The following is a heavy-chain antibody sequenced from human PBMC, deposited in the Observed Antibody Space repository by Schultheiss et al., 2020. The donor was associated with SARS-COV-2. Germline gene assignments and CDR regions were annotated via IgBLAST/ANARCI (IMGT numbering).Heavy chain of an antibody. CDR3: ARDGRNWNYVLVLHGMDV. CDR1: GFAFSDST. Sequence: GGSLRLSCAASGFAFSDSTVHWVRQASGKGLEWVGRIRRKTDNHATAYTASVKGRFTISRDDSKNTAYLQMNSLRDEDTAVYYCARDGRNWNYVLVLHGMDVWGQGTTVTVSS. CDR2: IRRKTDNHAT. D-gene: IGHD1-7*01. J-gene: IGHJ6*02. V-gene: IGHV3-73*01.